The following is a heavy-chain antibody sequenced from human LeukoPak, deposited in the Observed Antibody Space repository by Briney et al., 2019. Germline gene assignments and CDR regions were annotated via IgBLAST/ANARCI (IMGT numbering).Heavy chain of an antibody. Sequence: SQTLSLTCTVSGGSISSGDYYWSWIRQPPGKGLEWIGYIYYSGSTYYNPSLKSRVTISVDTSKNQFSLKLSSVTAADTAVYYCARLPRGYSYGPRAYYFDYWGQGTLVTVSS. CDR3: ARLPRGYSYGPRAYYFDY. CDR2: IYYSGST. D-gene: IGHD5-18*01. J-gene: IGHJ4*02. V-gene: IGHV4-30-4*08. CDR1: GGSISSGDYY.